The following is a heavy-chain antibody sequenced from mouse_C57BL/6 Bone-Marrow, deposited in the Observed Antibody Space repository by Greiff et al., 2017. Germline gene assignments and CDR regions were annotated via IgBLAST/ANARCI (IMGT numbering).Heavy chain of an antibody. CDR2: IHPNSGST. D-gene: IGHD2-2*01. V-gene: IGHV1-64*01. J-gene: IGHJ3*01. CDR1: GYTFTSYW. Sequence: QVQLQQPGAELVKPGASVKLSCKASGYTFTSYWMHWVKQRPGQGLEWIGMIHPNSGSTKYNEKFKSKATLTVDKSSSTAYMQLSSLTSEDSAVYYCAKRARWLRGFAYWGQGTLVTVSA. CDR3: AKRARWLRGFAY.